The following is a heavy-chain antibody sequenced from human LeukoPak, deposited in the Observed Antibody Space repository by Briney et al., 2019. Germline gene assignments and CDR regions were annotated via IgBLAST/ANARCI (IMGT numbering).Heavy chain of an antibody. V-gene: IGHV5-51*01. CDR1: GYSFTSYW. Sequence: GESLKISCKGSGYSFTSYWIGWVRQMPGKGLEWMGIIYPGDSDTTYSPSFQGQVTISADKSISTAYLQWSSLKASDTAMYYCARSSRYSGYSLDYWGQGTLVTVSS. CDR3: ARSSRYSGYSLDY. CDR2: IYPGDSDT. J-gene: IGHJ4*02. D-gene: IGHD5-12*01.